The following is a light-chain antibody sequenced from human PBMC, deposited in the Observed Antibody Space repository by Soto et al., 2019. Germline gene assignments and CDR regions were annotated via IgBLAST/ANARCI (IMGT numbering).Light chain of an antibody. Sequence: DILMIQSPSTLSASVGDRVTITCRASQSISSWLAWYQQKPGKAPKLLIYKASSLESGVPSRFSGSGSGTEFTLTISSLQPDDFATYYCQQYNSYWTFGQGTKVDIK. CDR2: KAS. V-gene: IGKV1-5*03. J-gene: IGKJ1*01. CDR1: QSISSW. CDR3: QQYNSYWT.